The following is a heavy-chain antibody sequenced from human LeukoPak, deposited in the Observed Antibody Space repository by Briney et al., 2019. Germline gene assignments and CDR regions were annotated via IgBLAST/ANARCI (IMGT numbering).Heavy chain of an antibody. Sequence: PGGSLRLSCAASGFTFSSCAMSWVRQAPRKGLEWVSAISGSGGSTYYADSVKGRFTISRDNSKNTLYLQMNSLRAEDTAVYYCAKDRLVVVAATVSDWGQGTLVTVSS. V-gene: IGHV3-23*01. J-gene: IGHJ4*02. D-gene: IGHD2-15*01. CDR2: ISGSGGST. CDR1: GFTFSSCA. CDR3: AKDRLVVVAATVSD.